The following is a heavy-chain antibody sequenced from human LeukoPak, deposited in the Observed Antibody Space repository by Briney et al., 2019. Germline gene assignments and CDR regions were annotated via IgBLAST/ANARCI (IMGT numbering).Heavy chain of an antibody. CDR3: ARMGDYSEFDP. Sequence: GGSLRLSCAASGFIFGDYYMSWIRQAPGKGLEWVSYIGSYSSPIYYADSVKGRFAISRENAKNLLHLEMNSLRAEDTAVYYCARMGDYSEFDPWGQGTLVTVSS. CDR2: IGSYSSPI. J-gene: IGHJ5*02. V-gene: IGHV3-11*01. CDR1: GFIFGDYY. D-gene: IGHD3-16*01.